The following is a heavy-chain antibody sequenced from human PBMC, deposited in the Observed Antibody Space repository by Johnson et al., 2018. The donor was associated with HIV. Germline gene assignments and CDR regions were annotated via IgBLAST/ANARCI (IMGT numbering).Heavy chain of an antibody. CDR2: ISWNSGSI. CDR3: AKGITVAGMGDAFDI. D-gene: IGHD6-19*01. V-gene: IGHV3-9*01. CDR1: GFTVSSNY. Sequence: QLVESGGGLVQPGGSLRLSCAASGFTVSSNYMSWVRQAPGKGLEWVSVISWNSGSIGYADSVKGRFTISRDNGKNLLYLQMNSLRDEHTALYYCAKGITVAGMGDAFDIWGQGTMVSVSS. J-gene: IGHJ3*02.